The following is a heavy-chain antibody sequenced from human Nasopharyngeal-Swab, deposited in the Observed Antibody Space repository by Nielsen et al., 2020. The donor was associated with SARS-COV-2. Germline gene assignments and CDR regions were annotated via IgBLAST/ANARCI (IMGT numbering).Heavy chain of an antibody. CDR2: ISNDGSDK. Sequence: WIRQPPGKGLEWVVIISNDGSDKFYADSVKGRFSISRDTSRSAVYLQMNSLRAEDTALYYCARADRGGSYFPQYYYYMDVWGTGTTVTVSS. V-gene: IGHV3-30*03. D-gene: IGHD1-26*01. CDR3: ARADRGGSYFPQYYYYMDV. J-gene: IGHJ6*03.